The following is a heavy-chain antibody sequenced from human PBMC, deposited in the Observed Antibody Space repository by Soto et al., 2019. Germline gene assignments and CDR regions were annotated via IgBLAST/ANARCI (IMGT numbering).Heavy chain of an antibody. J-gene: IGHJ3*02. D-gene: IGHD3-22*01. Sequence: ASVKVSCKASGYTFTSYGISWVRPAPGQGLEWMGWISAYNGNTNYAQKLQGRVTMTTDTSTSTAYMELRSLRSDDTAVYYCARGGRAVYYDSSGYYFSVFSLKGGAFDIWGQGTMVTVS. CDR2: ISAYNGNT. CDR3: ARGGRAVYYDSSGYYFSVFSLKGGAFDI. CDR1: GYTFTSYG. V-gene: IGHV1-18*04.